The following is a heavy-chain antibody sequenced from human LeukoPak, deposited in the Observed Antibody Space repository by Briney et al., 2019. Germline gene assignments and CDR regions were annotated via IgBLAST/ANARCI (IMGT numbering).Heavy chain of an antibody. J-gene: IGHJ4*02. CDR3: ARGAYSSSWLNFDY. V-gene: IGHV3-30*04. CDR2: ISYDGSNK. Sequence: GGSLRLSCAASGFTFSSYAMHWVRQAPGKGLEWVAVISYDGSNKYYADSVKGRFTISRDKSKNTLYLQMNSLGDEDTAVYYCARGAYSSSWLNFDYWGQGTLVTVSS. D-gene: IGHD6-13*01. CDR1: GFTFSSYA.